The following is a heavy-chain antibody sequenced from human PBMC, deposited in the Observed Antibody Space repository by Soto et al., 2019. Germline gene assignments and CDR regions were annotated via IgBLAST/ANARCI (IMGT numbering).Heavy chain of an antibody. CDR2: ISAYNGNT. V-gene: IGHV1-18*01. Sequence: ASVKVSCKASGYTFTSYGISWVRQAPGQGLEWMGWISAYNGNTNYAQKLQGRVTMTTDTSTSTAYMEMRSLRSDDTAVYYCARDSLRDIVVVVAAPPPGRYYYGMDVWGQGTTVTVSS. CDR1: GYTFTSYG. CDR3: ARDSLRDIVVVVAAPPPGRYYYGMDV. J-gene: IGHJ6*02. D-gene: IGHD2-15*01.